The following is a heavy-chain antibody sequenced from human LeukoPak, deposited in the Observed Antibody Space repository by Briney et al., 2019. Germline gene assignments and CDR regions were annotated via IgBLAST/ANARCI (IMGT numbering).Heavy chain of an antibody. D-gene: IGHD1-26*01. J-gene: IGHJ4*02. V-gene: IGHV4-59*01. CDR1: GGTISSYS. Sequence: SETLSLTCTVSGGTISSYSWTWIRQPPGKGLEWIGYIYYSGSTHYNPSLISRVTISIDTSKNQFSLRLSSVTAADTAVYYCARVSGSYSLWGQGTPVTVSS. CDR2: IYYSGST. CDR3: ARVSGSYSL.